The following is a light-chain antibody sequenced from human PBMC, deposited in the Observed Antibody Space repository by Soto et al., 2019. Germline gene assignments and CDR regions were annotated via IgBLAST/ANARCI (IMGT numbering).Light chain of an antibody. CDR1: SSDVGGYNY. Sequence: QSVLTQPASVSGSPGQSITISCTGTSSDVGGYNYVSWYQQHPGKAPKLMIYEVSNRPSGVSNRFSGSKSGNTASLTISGLQAEDEADYYCCSYAGYSTYVFGTGTKVT. J-gene: IGLJ1*01. V-gene: IGLV2-14*01. CDR3: CSYAGYSTYV. CDR2: EVS.